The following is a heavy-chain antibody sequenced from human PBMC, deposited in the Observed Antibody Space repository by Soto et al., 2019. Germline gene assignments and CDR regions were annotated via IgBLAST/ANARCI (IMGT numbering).Heavy chain of an antibody. J-gene: IGHJ5*02. CDR1: GYSFTNYW. V-gene: IGHV5-10-1*01. CDR3: ARGFYDNSPAEPNWFDP. Sequence: PGESLKISCKGSGYSFTNYWINWVRQMPGKGLEWMGRIDPSDSYTNYSPSFQGHVTISVDKSISTAYLQWNFLKASDTAMYYCARGFYDNSPAEPNWFDPWGQGTLVTV. CDR2: IDPSDSYT. D-gene: IGHD3-22*01.